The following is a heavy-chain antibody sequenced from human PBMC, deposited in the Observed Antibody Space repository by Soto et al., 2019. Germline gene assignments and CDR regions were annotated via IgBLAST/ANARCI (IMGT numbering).Heavy chain of an antibody. CDR3: ERVRGVYWFEP. Sequence: GGSLRLSCAASGFTFSSYSMNWVRQAPGKGLEWVSSISSSSSYIYYADSVKGRFTISRDNARHSLYLQMNSLRAEDTAVYYCERVRGVYWFEPWGQGTLETVSS. J-gene: IGHJ5*02. CDR2: ISSSSSYI. D-gene: IGHD3-10*01. CDR1: GFTFSSYS. V-gene: IGHV3-21*01.